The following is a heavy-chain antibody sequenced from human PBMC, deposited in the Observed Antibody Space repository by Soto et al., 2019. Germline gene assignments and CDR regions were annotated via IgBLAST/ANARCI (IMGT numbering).Heavy chain of an antibody. CDR1: GASIRDKY. CDR2: ISNGGTT. J-gene: IGHJ5*02. D-gene: IGHD3-10*01. CDR3: VTKGDYGGWFDP. V-gene: IGHV4-4*07. Sequence: SETLSLTCSISGASIRDKYWSWLRQSAEKGLEFIGRISNGGTTIYNPSLKSRVTMSLDTSKTHFSLKLTSVTAADTAVYYCVTKGDYGGWFDPWGQGTLVTVSS.